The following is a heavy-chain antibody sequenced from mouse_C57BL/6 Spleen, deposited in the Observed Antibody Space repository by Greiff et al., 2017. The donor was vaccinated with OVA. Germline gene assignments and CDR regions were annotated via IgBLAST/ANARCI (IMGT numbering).Heavy chain of an antibody. CDR3: ARELITTVVAPC. J-gene: IGHJ3*01. CDR1: GYTFTSYW. V-gene: IGHV1-64*01. D-gene: IGHD1-1*01. Sequence: QVQLQQPGAELVKPGASVKLSCKASGYTFTSYWMHWVKQRPGQGLEWIGMIHPNSGSTNYNEKFKSKATLTVDKSSSTAYMQLSSLTSEDSAVYYCARELITTVVAPCWGKGTLVTVSA. CDR2: IHPNSGST.